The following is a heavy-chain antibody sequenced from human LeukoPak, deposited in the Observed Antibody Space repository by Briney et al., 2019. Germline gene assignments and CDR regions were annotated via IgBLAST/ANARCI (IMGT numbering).Heavy chain of an antibody. J-gene: IGHJ4*02. CDR1: GFTFAGYA. V-gene: IGHV3-23*01. Sequence: GGSLRLSCAASGFTFAGYAMSWVRQAPGKGLEWVSSIQGTDYTTYYADSVKGRFTVSRDNSKNTLYLQMNSLRVEDTAVYYCAKGSAVADIYFDYWGQGTLVTVSS. CDR2: IQGTDYTT. D-gene: IGHD6-19*01. CDR3: AKGSAVADIYFDY.